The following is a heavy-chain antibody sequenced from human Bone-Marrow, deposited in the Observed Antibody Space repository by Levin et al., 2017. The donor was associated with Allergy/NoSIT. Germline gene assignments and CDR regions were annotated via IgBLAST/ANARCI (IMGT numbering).Heavy chain of an antibody. CDR2: ISGSDDNT. J-gene: IGHJ4*02. V-gene: IGHV3-23*01. Sequence: LSLTCAASGFTFRNYAISWVRQSPGKGPEWVSAISGSDDNTYYLDSVKGRFTISRDNSKNTLYLHMNSLRAEDTAVYYCAKGSNPAHPYYFDYWGQGTLVTVSS. CDR1: GFTFRNYA. CDR3: AKGSNPAHPYYFDY.